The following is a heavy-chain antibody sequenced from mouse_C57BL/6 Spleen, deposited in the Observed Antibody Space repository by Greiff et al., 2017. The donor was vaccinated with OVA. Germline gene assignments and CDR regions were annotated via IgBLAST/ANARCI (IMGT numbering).Heavy chain of an antibody. V-gene: IGHV1-19*01. CDR2: INPYNGGT. CDR1: GYTFTDYY. D-gene: IGHD2-4*01. Sequence: VQLKQSGPVLVKPGASVKMSCKASGYTFTDYYMNWVKQSHGKSLEWIGVINPYNGGTSYNQKFKGKATLTVDKSSSTAYMELNRLTSEDSAVYYCARDYDYDGDAMDDWGQGTSVTVSS. J-gene: IGHJ4*01. CDR3: ARDYDYDGDAMDD.